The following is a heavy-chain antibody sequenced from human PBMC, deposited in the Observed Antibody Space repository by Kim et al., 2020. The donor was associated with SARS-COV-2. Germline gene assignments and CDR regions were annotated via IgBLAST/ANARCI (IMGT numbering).Heavy chain of an antibody. CDR3: TSVPGTTSAFGDAFDI. J-gene: IGHJ3*02. V-gene: IGHV3-73*01. Sequence: SGKGRLTISRDDSKSTAYLQMNSLKTGDTAVYYCTSVPGTTSAFGDAFDIWGQGTMVTVSS. D-gene: IGHD1-1*01.